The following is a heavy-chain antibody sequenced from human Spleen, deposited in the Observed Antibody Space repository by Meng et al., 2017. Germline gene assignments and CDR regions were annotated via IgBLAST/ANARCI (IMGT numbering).Heavy chain of an antibody. CDR2: IYSGGST. Sequence: GGSLRLSCAASGFTFSSNYMSWVRQAPGKGLEGVSVIYSGGSTYYADSVKGRFTISRDNSKNTLYLQMNSLRAEDTAVYYCARDNPLLRLHYRYYGRDVWGQGTTVTVSS. CDR3: ARDNPLLRLHYRYYGRDV. CDR1: GFTFSSNY. J-gene: IGHJ6*02. V-gene: IGHV3-53*01. D-gene: IGHD3-3*01.